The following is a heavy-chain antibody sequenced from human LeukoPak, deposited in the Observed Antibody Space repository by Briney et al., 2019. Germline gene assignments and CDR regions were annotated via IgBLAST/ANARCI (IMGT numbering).Heavy chain of an antibody. V-gene: IGHV4-38-2*02. J-gene: IGHJ4*02. Sequence: SETLSLTCTVSGYSISSGYYWGWIRQPPGTGLEWIGYIYHSGSTYYNPSLKSRVTISVDRSKNQFSLKLTSVTAADTAVYYCAREEGATGFDYWGQGTLVTVSS. CDR2: IYHSGST. CDR1: GYSISSGYY. D-gene: IGHD1-26*01. CDR3: AREEGATGFDY.